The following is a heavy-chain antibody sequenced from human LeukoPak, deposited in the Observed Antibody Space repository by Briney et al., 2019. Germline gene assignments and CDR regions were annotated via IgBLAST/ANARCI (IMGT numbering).Heavy chain of an antibody. D-gene: IGHD4-23*01. CDR3: ARARGNSEFDC. V-gene: IGHV3-23*01. Sequence: GSLRLSCAASGFTFSSSAMSWVRQAPGKGLEWVSAISNNGGYTYYADSVKGRFTISRDNSKNTLYLQMNSLRAEDTAVYYCARARGNSEFDCWGQGTLVTVSS. J-gene: IGHJ4*02. CDR2: ISNNGGYT. CDR1: GFTFSSSA.